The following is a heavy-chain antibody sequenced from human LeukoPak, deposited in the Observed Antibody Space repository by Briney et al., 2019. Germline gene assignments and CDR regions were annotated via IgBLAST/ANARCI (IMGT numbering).Heavy chain of an antibody. CDR1: GDSISSGYY. CDR2: IYHSGST. V-gene: IGHV4-38-2*02. J-gene: IGHJ4*02. Sequence: SETLSLTCTVSGDSISSGYYWGWIRRPPGKGLDWIGSIYHSGSTYYNPSLKSRVTISVDTSKNQFSLKLSSVTAADTAVYYCARPIVGATSIDYWGQGTLVTVSS. CDR3: ARPIVGATSIDY. D-gene: IGHD1-26*01.